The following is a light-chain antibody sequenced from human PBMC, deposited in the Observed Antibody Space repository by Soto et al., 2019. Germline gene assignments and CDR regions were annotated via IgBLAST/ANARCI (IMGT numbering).Light chain of an antibody. CDR2: LNSDGSH. CDR1: SGHSNYA. J-gene: IGLJ2*01. Sequence: QPVLTQSPSASASLGASVKLTCTLSSGHSNYAIAWHQQQSEKGPRYLMKLNSDGSHSKGDGIPDRFSGSSSGAERYLTISRLQSEDEADYYWQTWGSGIVVFSGGTKLAVL. CDR3: QTWGSGIVV. V-gene: IGLV4-69*01.